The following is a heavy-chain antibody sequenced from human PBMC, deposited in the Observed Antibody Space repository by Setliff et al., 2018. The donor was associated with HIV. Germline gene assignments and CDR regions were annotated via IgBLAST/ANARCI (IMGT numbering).Heavy chain of an antibody. CDR2: ISWDGGSA. V-gene: IGHV3-43D*04. CDR1: GFTFDDYA. J-gene: IGHJ4*02. CDR3: AKSTGSVLGTYYFDY. D-gene: IGHD3-16*01. Sequence: PGESLKISCAASGFTFDDYAMHWVRQAPGKGLEWVSLISWDGGSAYYADSVKGRVTISRDNSKNSLYLEMRSLRLEDTALYSCAKSTGSVLGTYYFDYWGQGTMVTVSS.